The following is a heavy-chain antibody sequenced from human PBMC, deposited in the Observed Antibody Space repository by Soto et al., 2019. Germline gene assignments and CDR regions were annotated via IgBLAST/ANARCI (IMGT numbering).Heavy chain of an antibody. CDR2: INAGNGNT. J-gene: IGHJ6*03. CDR1: GYTFTSYA. D-gene: IGHD2-21*01. CDR3: ALGPYCGGDCYSGYYYYYMDV. V-gene: IGHV1-3*01. Sequence: VASVKVSCKASGYTFTSYAMHWVRQAPGQRLEWMGWINAGNGNTKYSQKFQGRVTITRDTSASTAYMELSSLRSEDTAVYYCALGPYCGGDCYSGYYYYYMDVWGKGTTVTVSS.